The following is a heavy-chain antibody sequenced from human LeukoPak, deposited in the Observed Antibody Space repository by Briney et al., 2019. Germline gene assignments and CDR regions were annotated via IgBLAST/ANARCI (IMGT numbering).Heavy chain of an antibody. CDR3: AKDAGPIYYDSSGYYYSYYYYMDV. CDR2: IRYDGSNK. Sequence: PGGSLRLSCAASGFTFSRYSMNWVRQAPGKGLEWVAFIRYDGSNKYYADSVKGRFTISRDNSKNTLYLQMNSLRAEDTAVYYFAKDAGPIYYDSSGYYYSYYYYMDVWGKGTTVTISS. V-gene: IGHV3-30*02. CDR1: GFTFSRYS. D-gene: IGHD3-22*01. J-gene: IGHJ6*03.